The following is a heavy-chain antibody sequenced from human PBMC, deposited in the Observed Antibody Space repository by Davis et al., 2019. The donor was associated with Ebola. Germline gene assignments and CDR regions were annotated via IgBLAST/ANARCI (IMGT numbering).Heavy chain of an antibody. V-gene: IGHV3-9*01. J-gene: IGHJ6*02. CDR2: ISWNSGSI. CDR1: GFTFDDYA. CDR3: ARDMLLWFGELLYYYYGMDV. D-gene: IGHD3-10*01. Sequence: SLKISCAASGFTFDDYAMHWVRQAPGKGLEWVSGISWNSGSIGYVDSVKGRFTISRDNAKNSLYLQMNSLRAEDTAVYYCARDMLLWFGELLYYYYGMDVWGQGTTVTVSS.